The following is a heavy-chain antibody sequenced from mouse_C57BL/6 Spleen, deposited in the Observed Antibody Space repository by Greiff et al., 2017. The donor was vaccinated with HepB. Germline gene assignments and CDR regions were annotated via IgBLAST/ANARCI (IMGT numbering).Heavy chain of an antibody. CDR1: GYAFTNYL. CDR3: ARSYSTPYWYFDV. D-gene: IGHD2-5*01. V-gene: IGHV1-54*01. Sequence: QVQLQQSGAELVRPGTSVKVSCKASGYAFTNYLIEWVKQRPGQGLEWIGVINPGSGGTNYNEKFKGKATLTADKSSSTAYMQLSSLTSEDSAVYFCARSYSTPYWYFDVWGTGTTVTVSS. J-gene: IGHJ1*03. CDR2: INPGSGGT.